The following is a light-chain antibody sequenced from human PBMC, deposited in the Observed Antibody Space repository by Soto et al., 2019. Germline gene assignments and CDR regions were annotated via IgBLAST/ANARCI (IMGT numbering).Light chain of an antibody. V-gene: IGKV3-20*01. CDR3: QQFSSYPLT. CDR2: DAS. J-gene: IGKJ4*01. Sequence: EVVLTQSPVTLSLSPGERATLSCRGSQTVRNNYLAWYQQKPGQAPRLLIYDASSRATGIPDRFSGGGSGTDFTLTISRLEPEDFAVYYCQQFSSYPLTFGGGTKVDIK. CDR1: QTVRNNY.